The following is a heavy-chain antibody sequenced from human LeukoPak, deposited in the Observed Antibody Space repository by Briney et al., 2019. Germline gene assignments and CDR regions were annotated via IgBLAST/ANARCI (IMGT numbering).Heavy chain of an antibody. CDR1: GGSISSYY. V-gene: IGHV4-59*01. J-gene: IGHJ5*02. CDR2: MYYSGST. Sequence: SETLSLTCAVSGGSISSYYWSWIRQPPGKGLEWIGYMYYSGSTNYNPSLKSRVTISVDTSKNQFSLKLTSVTAADTAVYYCARNLGFCSSLSCYPWFDPWGQGTLVTVSS. D-gene: IGHD2-2*01. CDR3: ARNLGFCSSLSCYPWFDP.